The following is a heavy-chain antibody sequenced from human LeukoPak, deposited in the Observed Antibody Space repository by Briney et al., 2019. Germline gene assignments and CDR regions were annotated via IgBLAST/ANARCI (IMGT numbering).Heavy chain of an antibody. CDR2: INSGNNYI. D-gene: IGHD1-1*01. CDR3: AESSSGFDY. J-gene: IGHJ4*02. V-gene: IGHV3-21*04. CDR1: GFTFSDYT. Sequence: PGGSLRLSCVASGFTFSDYTMHWVRQAPGKALEWVSSINSGNNYIYYADSVKGRFTISRDNAKSSVYLQMNSLRAEDTAVYYCAESSSGFDYWGQGTLVTVSS.